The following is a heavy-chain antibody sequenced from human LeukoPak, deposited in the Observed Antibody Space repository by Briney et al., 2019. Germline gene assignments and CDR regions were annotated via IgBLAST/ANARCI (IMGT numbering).Heavy chain of an antibody. CDR2: IKSKTDGGTT. V-gene: IGHV3-15*01. D-gene: IGHD5-12*01. CDR3: CSYSGYDYYYYYGMDV. CDR1: GFTFSNAW. Sequence: PGGSLRLSCAASGFTFSNAWMSWVRQAPGKGLEWVGRIKSKTDGGTTDYAAPVKGRFTISRDDSKNTLYLQMNSLKTEDTAVYYCCSYSGYDYYYYYGMDVWGQGTTVTVSS. J-gene: IGHJ6*02.